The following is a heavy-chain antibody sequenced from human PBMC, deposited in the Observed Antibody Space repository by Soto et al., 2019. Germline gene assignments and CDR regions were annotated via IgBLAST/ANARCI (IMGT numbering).Heavy chain of an antibody. CDR3: AKGSGASCYSGTDN. V-gene: IGHV3-23*01. D-gene: IGHD2-15*01. J-gene: IGHJ4*02. CDR2: ISGSGDST. CDR1: GFTFSNYA. Sequence: GGSLRLSCAASGFTFSNYAMSWVRQAPGKGLEWVSAISGSGDSTYYADSGKGRFTISRDSSKNTLYLQMSSLRAEDTALYYCAKGSGASCYSGTDNWGQGTLVTVSS.